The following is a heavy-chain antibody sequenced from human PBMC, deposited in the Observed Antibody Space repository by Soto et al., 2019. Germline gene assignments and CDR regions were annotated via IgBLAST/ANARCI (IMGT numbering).Heavy chain of an antibody. CDR2: IYSGGST. V-gene: IGHV3-53*01. J-gene: IGHJ4*02. Sequence: EVQLVESGGGLIQPGGSLRLSCAASGFTVSSNYMSWVRQAPGKGLEWVAVIYSGGSTYYADSVKGRFTISRDNSKNTLYLQMNSRRAEDTAVDYCASSPYGRFDYWGQGTLVTVSS. D-gene: IGHD3-10*01. CDR3: ASSPYGRFDY. CDR1: GFTVSSNY.